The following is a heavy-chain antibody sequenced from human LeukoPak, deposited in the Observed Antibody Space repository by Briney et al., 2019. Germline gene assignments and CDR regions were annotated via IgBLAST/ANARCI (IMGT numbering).Heavy chain of an antibody. CDR2: ISSSYIT. CDR3: ARQVTTYDF. V-gene: IGHV3-48*01. CDR1: GFTLSSDS. Sequence: GGSLRLSSAASGFTLSSDSMNWVRQAPWKGPEWVSYISSSYITYYADSVKGRFTISRDNAKNSLYLQMNSLRAEDTAVYYCARQVTTYDFWGQGTLVTVSS. J-gene: IGHJ4*02. D-gene: IGHD4-17*01.